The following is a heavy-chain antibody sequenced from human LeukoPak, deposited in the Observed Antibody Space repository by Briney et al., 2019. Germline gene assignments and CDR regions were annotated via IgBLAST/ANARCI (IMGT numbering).Heavy chain of an antibody. J-gene: IGHJ4*02. CDR3: ARGATFDY. Sequence: QSGGSLRLSCEASGFTFSSYWMHWVRHAPGKGLVWVSRINTDGSTTIYADSVKGRFTISRDNAKNTLYLQMNSVRAEDTAMYYCARGATFDYWGQGTLVTVSS. CDR1: GFTFSSYW. V-gene: IGHV3-74*01. CDR2: INTDGSTT. D-gene: IGHD5-12*01.